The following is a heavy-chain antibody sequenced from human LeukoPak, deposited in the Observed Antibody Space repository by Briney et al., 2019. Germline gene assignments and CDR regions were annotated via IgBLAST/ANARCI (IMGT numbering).Heavy chain of an antibody. CDR3: TRLSLVVVRDAFDI. CDR2: IRSKAYGGTT. CDR1: GFTFGVYG. D-gene: IGHD3-22*01. V-gene: IGHV3-49*04. J-gene: IGHJ3*02. Sequence: GGTLRLSCTGSGFTFGVYGMSWVSQAPGKGLEWVGFIRSKAYGGTTEYAASVKGRFTISRDDSKSIAYLQMNSLNTEDTAVYYCTRLSLVVVRDAFDIWGEGTMVTVSA.